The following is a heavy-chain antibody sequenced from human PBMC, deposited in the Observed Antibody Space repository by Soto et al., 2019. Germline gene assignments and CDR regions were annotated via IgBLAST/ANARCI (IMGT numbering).Heavy chain of an antibody. CDR3: ARDHIAVAGIYYYGMDV. V-gene: IGHV1-8*01. CDR2: MNPNSGNT. Sequence: ASVKVSCKASGYTFTCYDINWVRQATGQGLEWMGWMNPNSGNTGYAQKFQGRVTMTRNTSISTAYMELSSLRSEDTAVYYCARDHIAVAGIYYYGMDVWGQGTTVTVSS. J-gene: IGHJ6*02. D-gene: IGHD6-19*01. CDR1: GYTFTCYD.